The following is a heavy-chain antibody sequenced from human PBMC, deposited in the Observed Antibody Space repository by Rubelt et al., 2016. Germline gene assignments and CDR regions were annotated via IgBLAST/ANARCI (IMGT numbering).Heavy chain of an antibody. V-gene: IGHV3-74*02. CDR3: SRGSGTYGLDY. D-gene: IGHD3-10*01. Sequence: DVQLVESGGGLIQPGGSLRLSCAVSGFTFRSYWMHWVRQAPGKELVWVSRINSDGSTTTYADSVMGRFTISRDNAKNTLYLQMNSLGVEETAVYYCSRGSGTYGLDYWGQGTLVTVSS. J-gene: IGHJ4*02. CDR2: INSDGSTT. CDR1: GFTFRSYW.